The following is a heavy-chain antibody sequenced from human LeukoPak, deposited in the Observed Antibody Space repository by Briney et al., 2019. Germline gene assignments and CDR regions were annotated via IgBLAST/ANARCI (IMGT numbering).Heavy chain of an antibody. D-gene: IGHD3-9*01. J-gene: IGHJ4*02. CDR1: GFTFSGSA. CDR3: TPSLYDILTGSDY. Sequence: GGSLKLSCAASGFTFSGSAMHWVPQASGKGLEWVGRIRSEANSYATAYAASVKGRFTISRDDSKNTAYLQMNSLKTEDTAVYYCTPSLYDILTGSDYWGQGTLVTVSS. CDR2: IRSEANSYAT. V-gene: IGHV3-73*01.